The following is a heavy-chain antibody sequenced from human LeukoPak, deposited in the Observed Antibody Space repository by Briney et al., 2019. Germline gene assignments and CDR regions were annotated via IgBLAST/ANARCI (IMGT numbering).Heavy chain of an antibody. V-gene: IGHV3-23*01. D-gene: IGHD2-15*01. CDR2: ISGSGGST. J-gene: IGHJ4*02. Sequence: GGSLRLSCAASGFTFSSYAMSWVRQAPGKGLEWVSAISGSGGSTYYADSVKGRFTISRDNSKNTLYLRMNSLRAEDTAVYYCAKDWLVVVALLFDYWGQGTLVTVSS. CDR1: GFTFSSYA. CDR3: AKDWLVVVALLFDY.